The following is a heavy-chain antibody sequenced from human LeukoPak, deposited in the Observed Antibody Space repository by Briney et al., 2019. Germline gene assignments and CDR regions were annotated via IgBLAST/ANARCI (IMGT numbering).Heavy chain of an antibody. D-gene: IGHD6-13*01. Sequence: SETLSLTCTVSGGSISSYYWSWIRQPPGKGLEWIGYIYYSGSTNYNPSLKSRVTISVDTSKNQFSLKLSPVTAADTAVYYCAREAAAQYYFDYWGQGTLVTVSS. V-gene: IGHV4-59*12. J-gene: IGHJ4*02. CDR2: IYYSGST. CDR1: GGSISSYY. CDR3: AREAAAQYYFDY.